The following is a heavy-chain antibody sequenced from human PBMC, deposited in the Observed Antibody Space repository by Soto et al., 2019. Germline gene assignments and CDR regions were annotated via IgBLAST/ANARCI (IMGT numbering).Heavy chain of an antibody. J-gene: IGHJ4*02. D-gene: IGHD6-13*01. CDR3: ARARDIAARILNFDY. Sequence: VKVSCKASGYTFTSYGISWVLQAPGQGLEWMGWINPNSGGTNYAQKFQGWVTMTRDTSISTAYMELSRLRSDDTAVYYCARARDIAARILNFDYWGQGTLVTVSS. V-gene: IGHV1-2*04. CDR1: GYTFTSYG. CDR2: INPNSGGT.